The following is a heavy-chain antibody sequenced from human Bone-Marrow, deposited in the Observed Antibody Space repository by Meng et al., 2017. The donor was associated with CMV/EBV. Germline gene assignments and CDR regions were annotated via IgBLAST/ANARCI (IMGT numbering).Heavy chain of an antibody. CDR3: ARDDWVGPHYYDSSGYLDY. CDR1: GFTFSSYS. D-gene: IGHD3-22*01. V-gene: IGHV3-48*04. CDR2: ISSSSSTI. J-gene: IGHJ4*02. Sequence: GESLKISCAASGFTFSSYSMNWVRQAPGKGLEWVSYISSSSSTIYYADSVKGRFTNSRDNAKNSLYLQMNRLRAEDTAVYYCARDDWVGPHYYDSSGYLDYWGQGTLVTVSS.